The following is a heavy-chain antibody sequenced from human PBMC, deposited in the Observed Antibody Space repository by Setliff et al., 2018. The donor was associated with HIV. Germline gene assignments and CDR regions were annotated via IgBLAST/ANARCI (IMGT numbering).Heavy chain of an antibody. CDR3: ARALPYGDYGLWDY. CDR1: GSTFTSYG. CDR2: ISAYNGNT. D-gene: IGHD4-17*01. J-gene: IGHJ4*02. V-gene: IGHV1-18*01. Sequence: ASVKVSCKASGSTFTSYGISWVRQAPGQGLEWMGWISAYNGNTNYAQKLQGRVTMTTDTSTSTAYMELRSLRSDDSAVYYCARALPYGDYGLWDYWGQGMLVTVSS.